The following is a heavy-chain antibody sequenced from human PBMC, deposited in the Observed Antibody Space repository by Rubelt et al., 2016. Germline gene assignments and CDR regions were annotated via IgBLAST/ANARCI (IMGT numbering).Heavy chain of an antibody. Sequence: GSGGSTYYADSVKGRFTISRDNSKNTLYLQMNSLRAEDTAAYYCARGVGDYYDSSGYDYWGQGTLVTVSS. CDR3: ARGVGDYYDSSGYDY. J-gene: IGHJ4*02. V-gene: IGHV3-23*01. D-gene: IGHD3-22*01. CDR2: GSGGST.